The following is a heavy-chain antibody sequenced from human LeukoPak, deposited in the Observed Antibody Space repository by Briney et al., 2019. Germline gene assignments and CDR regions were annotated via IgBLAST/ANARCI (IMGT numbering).Heavy chain of an antibody. J-gene: IGHJ4*02. V-gene: IGHV3-21*04. CDR3: VRDRGTYRPIDY. Sequence: GGSLRLSCAASAFSLNAYNMNWVRQAPGKGLEWVSSISYTGTYIYYADSVKGRFTISRDNAQNSLYLQMNSLRAEDTAIYYCVRDRGTYRPIDYWGQGTLVAVSS. CDR1: AFSLNAYN. D-gene: IGHD1-26*01. CDR2: ISYTGTYI.